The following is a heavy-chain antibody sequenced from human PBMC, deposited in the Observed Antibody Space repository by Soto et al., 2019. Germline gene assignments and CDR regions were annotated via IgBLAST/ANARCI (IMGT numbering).Heavy chain of an antibody. CDR1: GFTFSSYG. D-gene: IGHD1-26*01. CDR2: IWYDGSNK. J-gene: IGHJ4*02. Sequence: SLRLSCAASGFTFSSYGMHWVRQAPGKGLEWVAVIWYDGSNKYYADSVKGRFTISRDNSKNTLYLQMNSLRAEDTAVYYCARDGISGSYNNFDYWGQGTLVTVSS. CDR3: ARDGISGSYNNFDY. V-gene: IGHV3-33*01.